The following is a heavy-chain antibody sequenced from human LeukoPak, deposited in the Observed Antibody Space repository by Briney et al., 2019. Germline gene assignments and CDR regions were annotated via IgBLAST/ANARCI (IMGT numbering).Heavy chain of an antibody. J-gene: IGHJ4*02. CDR1: GYTFTNYY. Sequence: APVKVSCKASGYTFTNYYTHWVRQAPGQGLEWMGILSPSGGSTSYAQKFQGRVTMTRDTSTSTVYMELSSLRSDDTAVYYCAREQLVGTYYFDYWGQGTLVTVSS. CDR2: LSPSGGST. D-gene: IGHD6-6*01. V-gene: IGHV1-46*01. CDR3: AREQLVGTYYFDY.